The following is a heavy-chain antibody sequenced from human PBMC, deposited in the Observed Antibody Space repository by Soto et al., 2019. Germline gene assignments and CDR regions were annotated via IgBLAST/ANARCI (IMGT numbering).Heavy chain of an antibody. J-gene: IGHJ6*02. CDR2: MYNTGRT. CDR1: GGTISRYY. Sequence: QVQLQESGPGLVKPSETLSLTCTVSGGTISRYYWSWIRQPPGKGLEWIGYMYNTGRTVYNPSFKSRVTVSVDTSKNHFSLKLNSVTAADTAVYYCARDLWGYCGTDCYPLDVWGQGTTVTVSS. CDR3: ARDLWGYCGTDCYPLDV. V-gene: IGHV4-59*01. D-gene: IGHD2-21*02.